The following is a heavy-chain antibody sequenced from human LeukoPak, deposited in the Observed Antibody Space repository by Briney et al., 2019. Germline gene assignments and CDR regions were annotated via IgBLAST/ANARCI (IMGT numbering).Heavy chain of an antibody. V-gene: IGHV3-21*01. D-gene: IGHD3-9*01. CDR3: ARGLYDILTGFVFDY. CDR2: ISSSSSYI. J-gene: IGHJ4*02. CDR1: GFTFSSYS. Sequence: GGSLRLSCAASGFTFSSYSMNWVRQAPGKGLEWVSSISSSSSYIYYADSVKGRFTISRDNAKNSLYLQMNSLRAEDTAVYYCARGLYDILTGFVFDYWGQGTLVTVSS.